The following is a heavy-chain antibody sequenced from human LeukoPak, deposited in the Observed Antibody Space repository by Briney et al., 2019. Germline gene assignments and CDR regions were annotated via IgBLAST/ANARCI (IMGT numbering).Heavy chain of an antibody. CDR1: GYTFTGYY. CDR3: ARAYYGSGSYSPNWFDP. V-gene: IGHV1-46*01. Sequence: ASVKVSCKASGYTFTGYYMHWVRQAPGQGLEWMGIINPSGGSTSYAQKFQGRVTMTRDTSTSTVYMELSSLRSEDTAVYYCARAYYGSGSYSPNWFDPWGQGTLVTVSS. CDR2: INPSGGST. D-gene: IGHD3-10*01. J-gene: IGHJ5*02.